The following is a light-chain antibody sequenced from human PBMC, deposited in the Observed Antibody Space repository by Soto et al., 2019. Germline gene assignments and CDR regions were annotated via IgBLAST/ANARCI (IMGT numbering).Light chain of an antibody. Sequence: QSALTQPASVSGSPGQSITISCTGSSSDIGNYNYVSWYQQHPGKAPKLMIYEVSNRPSGLSPRFSGSKSGNTASLTISGLQAEDEADYYCSSSTSRNTLVFGGGTKLTVL. CDR3: SSSTSRNTLV. CDR2: EVS. V-gene: IGLV2-14*01. CDR1: SSDIGNYNY. J-gene: IGLJ3*02.